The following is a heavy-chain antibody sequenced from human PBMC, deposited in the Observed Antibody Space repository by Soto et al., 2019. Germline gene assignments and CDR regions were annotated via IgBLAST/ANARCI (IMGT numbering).Heavy chain of an antibody. J-gene: IGHJ6*02. Sequence: GSQRLSCAPSGISFSSYSMNWVRQAPGKGLEWVSYISSTSNTIYYADSVKGRFTISRDNAKNSLCLQMNSLRDEDTAVYYCARAKYSEDYIYYYYGMDVWGQGTTVTVSS. CDR3: ARAKYSEDYIYYYYGMDV. V-gene: IGHV3-48*02. CDR2: ISSTSNTI. D-gene: IGHD5-12*01. CDR1: GISFSSYS.